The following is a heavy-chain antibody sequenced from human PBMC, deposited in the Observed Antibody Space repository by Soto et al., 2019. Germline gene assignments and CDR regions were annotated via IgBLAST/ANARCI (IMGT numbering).Heavy chain of an antibody. CDR3: ARHVGGESYGPYGMDV. V-gene: IGHV5-51*01. D-gene: IGHD3-16*01. Sequence: GESLKISCKTSGYTFTNYWIAWVRQMPGKGLEWMGIIYPGGSETRYSPSFQGQVSISADKSITTAYLQWSSLKASDTAMYFCARHVGGESYGPYGMDVWGQGTTVTVSS. J-gene: IGHJ6*02. CDR2: IYPGGSET. CDR1: GYTFTNYW.